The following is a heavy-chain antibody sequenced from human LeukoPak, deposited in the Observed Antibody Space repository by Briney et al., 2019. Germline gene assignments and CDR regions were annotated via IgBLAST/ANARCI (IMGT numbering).Heavy chain of an antibody. D-gene: IGHD3-10*01. Sequence: PGGSLRLSCAASGFTFSSYAMHWVRQAPGKGLEWVAVISYDGSNKYYADSVKGRFTISRDNSKNTLYLQMNSLRAEDTALYYCARGARGVSGYYFDFWGQGTLVTVSS. CDR1: GFTFSSYA. V-gene: IGHV3-30-3*01. CDR3: ARGARGVSGYYFDF. J-gene: IGHJ4*02. CDR2: ISYDGSNK.